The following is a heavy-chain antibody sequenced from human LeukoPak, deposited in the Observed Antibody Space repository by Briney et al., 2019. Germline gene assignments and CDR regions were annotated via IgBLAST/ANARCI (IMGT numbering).Heavy chain of an antibody. Sequence: SETLSLTYAVYGGSFSGYYWSWIRQPPGKGLEWIGEINHSGSTNYNPSLKSRVTISVDTSKNQFSLKLSSVTAADTAVYYCARGTPIYDYVWGSYRFDYWGQGTLVTVSS. CDR3: ARGTPIYDYVWGSYRFDY. CDR1: GGSFSGYY. D-gene: IGHD3-16*02. CDR2: INHSGST. J-gene: IGHJ4*02. V-gene: IGHV4-34*01.